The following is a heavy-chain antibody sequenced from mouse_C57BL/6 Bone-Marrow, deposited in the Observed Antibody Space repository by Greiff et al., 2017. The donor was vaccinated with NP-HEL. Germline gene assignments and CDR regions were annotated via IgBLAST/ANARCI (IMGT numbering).Heavy chain of an antibody. CDR3: TSLLWSSMDY. Sequence: VQLQQSGAELVRPGASVKLSCTASGFNIKDDYMHWVKQRPEQGLEWIGWIDPENGDPEYASKFQGKATITADTSSNTPYLQLSSLTSEDTAVYYCTSLLWSSMDYWGQGTSVTVSS. J-gene: IGHJ4*01. CDR2: IDPENGDP. D-gene: IGHD2-1*01. V-gene: IGHV14-4*01. CDR1: GFNIKDDY.